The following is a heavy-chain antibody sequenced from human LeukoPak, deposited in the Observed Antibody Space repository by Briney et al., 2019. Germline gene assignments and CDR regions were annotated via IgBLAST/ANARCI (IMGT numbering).Heavy chain of an antibody. CDR1: GFTFSHFG. Sequence: PGGSLRLSCAASGFTFSHFGMHWLRQAPGKGLEWVAVISYDGSNKYYADSVKGRFTISRDNSKNTLYLQMNSLRAEDTAVYYCARGYRRFLEWLENWFDPWGQGTLVTVSS. CDR3: ARGYRRFLEWLENWFDP. J-gene: IGHJ5*02. D-gene: IGHD3-3*01. V-gene: IGHV3-30*03. CDR2: ISYDGSNK.